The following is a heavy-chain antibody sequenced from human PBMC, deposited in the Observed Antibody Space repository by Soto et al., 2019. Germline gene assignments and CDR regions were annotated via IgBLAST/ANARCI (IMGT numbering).Heavy chain of an antibody. V-gene: IGHV4-31*03. CDR3: AGSGITGTFDY. D-gene: IGHD1-7*01. CDR1: GGSISSGGYY. CDR2: IYYSGST. Sequence: SETLSLTCTVSGGSISSGGYYWSWVRQHPGKGLEWIGYIYYSGSTYYNPSLKSRVTISVDTSKNQFSLKLSSVTAADTAVYYCAGSGITGTFDYWGQGTLVTV. J-gene: IGHJ4*02.